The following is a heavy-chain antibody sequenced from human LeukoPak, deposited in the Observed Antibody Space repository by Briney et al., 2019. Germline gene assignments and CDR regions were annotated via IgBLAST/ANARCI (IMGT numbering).Heavy chain of an antibody. CDR2: IYYSEST. J-gene: IGHJ4*02. D-gene: IGHD6-13*01. V-gene: IGHV4-39*07. CDR3: ARYSSSWTTYYFDY. CDR1: GGSISSSSYY. Sequence: SETLSLTCTVSGGSISSSSYYWGWIRQPPGKGLEWIGSIYYSESTYYNPSLKSRVTISVDTSKNQFSLKLSSVTAADTAVYYCARYSSSWTTYYFDYWGQGTLVTVSS.